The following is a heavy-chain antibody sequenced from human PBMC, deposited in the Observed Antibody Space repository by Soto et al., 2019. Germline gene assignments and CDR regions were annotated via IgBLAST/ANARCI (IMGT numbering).Heavy chain of an antibody. CDR3: ARYRHSLHYVGAFDY. CDR1: AGSISSYF. V-gene: IGHV4-4*07. Sequence: PSETLSLTCIVSAGSISSYFWSWIRQPAGKGLEWIGRIYASGDTDYNPSLESRVTMSVDTSKNQFSLKLTSVTAADTAVYYCARYRHSLHYVGAFDYWGQATLVTVSS. J-gene: IGHJ4*02. D-gene: IGHD3-16*01. CDR2: IYASGDT.